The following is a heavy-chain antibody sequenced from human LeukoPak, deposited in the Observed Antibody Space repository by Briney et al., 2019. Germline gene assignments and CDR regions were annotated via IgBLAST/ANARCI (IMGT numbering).Heavy chain of an antibody. Sequence: GGSLRLSCAASGFTFSSYAMHWVRQAPGKGLEWVAVISYDGSNKYYADSVKGRFTISRDNSKNTLYLQMNSLRAEDTAVYYCAKGAYCGGDCWVTFDIWGQGTMVTVSS. J-gene: IGHJ3*02. CDR3: AKGAYCGGDCWVTFDI. CDR1: GFTFSSYA. D-gene: IGHD2-21*02. V-gene: IGHV3-30-3*01. CDR2: ISYDGSNK.